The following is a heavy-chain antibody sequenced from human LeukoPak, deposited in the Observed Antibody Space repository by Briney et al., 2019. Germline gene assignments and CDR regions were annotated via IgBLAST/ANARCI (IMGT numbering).Heavy chain of an antibody. CDR3: AKAAWFGELSLSSYFDY. J-gene: IGHJ4*02. D-gene: IGHD3-10*01. CDR2: ISSSGGST. Sequence: GGSLRLSCAASGFTFRSYAMSWVRQAPWKGLEWVSTISSSGGSTYYADSVKGRFTISRDNSMNTLYLQMNSLRAEDTAVYYCAKAAWFGELSLSSYFDYWGQGTLVTVSS. CDR1: GFTFRSYA. V-gene: IGHV3-23*01.